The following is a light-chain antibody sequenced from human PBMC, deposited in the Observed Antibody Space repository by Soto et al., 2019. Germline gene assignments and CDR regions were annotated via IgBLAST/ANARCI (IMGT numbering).Light chain of an antibody. Sequence: VVKRSTANFILYPAKMTSLSCRTSQSVNNLLAWYQLKPGKAPRLLIYDAYNRETGIPARFSASGSGTDFTLTISSLQPDDVAIYYCQQYNDYPRTFGQGTKVDIK. J-gene: IGKJ1*01. CDR3: QQYNDYPRT. CDR1: QSVNNL. V-gene: IGKV3-11*01. CDR2: DAY.